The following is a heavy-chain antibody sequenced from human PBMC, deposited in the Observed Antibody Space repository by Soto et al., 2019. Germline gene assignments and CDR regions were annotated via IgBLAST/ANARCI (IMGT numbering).Heavy chain of an antibody. Sequence: EVQLLESGGGLVQPGGSLRLSCAASGFTFSSYAMSWVRQAPGKGLEWVSAISGSGGSTYYADSVKGRFTISRDNSKNTLYLQMNSLRAEETAVYYCAKFPIGYSYGYYFDYWGQGTLVTVSS. J-gene: IGHJ4*02. V-gene: IGHV3-23*01. CDR1: GFTFSSYA. D-gene: IGHD5-18*01. CDR2: ISGSGGST. CDR3: AKFPIGYSYGYYFDY.